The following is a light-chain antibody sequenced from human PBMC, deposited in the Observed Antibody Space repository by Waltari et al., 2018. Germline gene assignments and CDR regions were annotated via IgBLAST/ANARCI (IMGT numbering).Light chain of an antibody. V-gene: IGLV2-8*01. CDR2: EVN. CDR1: DSDVGSHSY. Sequence: QSALTQPPSASGSPGQSVTISCPESDSDVGSHSYVSWYQQHPGKAPKLIIYEVNKRPSGVPDRFSASMSGNTASLTISGLQAGDEADYYCCSYGGTNTVFGGGTRLTVL. J-gene: IGLJ2*01. CDR3: CSYGGTNTV.